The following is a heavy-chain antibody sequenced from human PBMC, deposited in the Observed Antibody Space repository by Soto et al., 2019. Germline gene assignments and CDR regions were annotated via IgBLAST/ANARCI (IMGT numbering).Heavy chain of an antibody. Sequence: ASVKVSCKASGYTFTSYYMHWVRQAPGQGLEWMGIINPSGGSTSYAQKFQGRVTMTRGTSTSTVYMELSSLRSEDTAVYYCARDQTYYYDSTSPNHPTYYFDYWGQGTLVTVSS. CDR1: GYTFTSYY. CDR3: ARDQTYYYDSTSPNHPTYYFDY. J-gene: IGHJ4*02. CDR2: INPSGGST. V-gene: IGHV1-46*01. D-gene: IGHD3-22*01.